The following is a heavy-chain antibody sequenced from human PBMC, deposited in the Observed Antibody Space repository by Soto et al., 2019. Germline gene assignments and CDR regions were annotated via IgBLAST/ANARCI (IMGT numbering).Heavy chain of an antibody. CDR1: GFTFSSYG. CDR2: IWYDGSNK. CDR3: ARTPKSAQYYFDY. Sequence: QVQLVESGGGVVQPGRSLRLSCAASGFTFSSYGMHWVRQAPGKGLEWGAVIWYDGSNKYYAESVKGRFTISTDNSKNTLYLQMNSLRSEDAAVYYCARTPKSAQYYFDYWGQGTLVTVSS. V-gene: IGHV3-33*01. J-gene: IGHJ4*02.